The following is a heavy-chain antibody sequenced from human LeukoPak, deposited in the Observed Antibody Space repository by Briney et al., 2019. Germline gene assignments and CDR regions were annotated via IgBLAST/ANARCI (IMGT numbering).Heavy chain of an antibody. CDR2: IIPSFGTA. CDR3: ARESKGRDTSTYYFYYYMDV. D-gene: IGHD5-18*01. CDR1: GGTFSSYA. V-gene: IGHV1-69*05. Sequence: ASVKVSCEASGGTFSSYALNWVRQAPGQGLEWMGGIIPSFGTANYAQKFQGRVTITTDESTSTAYMELSSLRSEDTAVYYCARESKGRDTSTYYFYYYMDVWGKGTPVTVSS. J-gene: IGHJ6*03.